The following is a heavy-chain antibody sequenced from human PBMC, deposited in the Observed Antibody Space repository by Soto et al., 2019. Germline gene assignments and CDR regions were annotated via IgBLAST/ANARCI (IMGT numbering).Heavy chain of an antibody. CDR3: AHKGPEDWPLDY. CDR1: GFSLSTSGVG. Sequence: SGPTLVNPTQTLTLTCTFSGFSLSTSGVGVGWIRQPPGKALEWLGIIFWDDDKRYRPSLKRRVSITKDTSKNQLVLTMTNMDPMDTGTYYCAHKGPEDWPLDYWGQGTLVTVSS. CDR2: IFWDDDK. D-gene: IGHD3-9*01. V-gene: IGHV2-5*02. J-gene: IGHJ4*02.